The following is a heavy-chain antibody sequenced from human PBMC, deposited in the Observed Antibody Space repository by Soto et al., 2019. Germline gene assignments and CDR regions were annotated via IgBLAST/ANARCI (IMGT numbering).Heavy chain of an antibody. CDR2: IIPILGIA. J-gene: IGHJ4*02. D-gene: IGHD5-12*01. Sequence: QVQLVQSGAEVKKPGSSVKVSCKASGGTFSSYTISWVRQAPGQGLEWMGRIIPILGIANYAQKFQGRVTITADKSTSTAYMELSSLRSEDTAVYYCAREAPYSGYVNYCGQVTLVTVSS. CDR1: GGTFSSYT. V-gene: IGHV1-69*02. CDR3: AREAPYSGYVNY.